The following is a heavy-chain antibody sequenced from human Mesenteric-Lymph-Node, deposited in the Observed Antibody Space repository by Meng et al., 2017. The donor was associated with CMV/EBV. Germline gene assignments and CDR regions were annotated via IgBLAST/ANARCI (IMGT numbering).Heavy chain of an antibody. CDR2: ISDIGSGT. CDR3: ARDSGGYCSGGSCYSTD. CDR1: GFTFSSYA. Sequence: GESLKISCVASGFTFSSYAMSWVRQAPGEGLQWVSTISDIGSGTNYADSVKGRFTISRDNSQNTLYLQMNSLRADDAAVYYCARDSGGYCSGGSCYSTDWGQGTLVTVSS. D-gene: IGHD2-15*01. J-gene: IGHJ4*02. V-gene: IGHV3-23*01.